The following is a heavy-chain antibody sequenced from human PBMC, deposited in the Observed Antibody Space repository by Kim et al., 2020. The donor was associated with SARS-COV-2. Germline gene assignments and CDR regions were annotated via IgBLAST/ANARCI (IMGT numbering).Heavy chain of an antibody. CDR3: ARGWRGMVRGVIPTWLDY. CDR2: ISSSSSTI. D-gene: IGHD3-10*01. Sequence: GGSLRLSCAASGFTFSSYSMNWVRQAPGKGLEWVSYISSSSSTIYYADSVKGRFTISRDNAKNSLYLQMNSLRAEDTAVYYCARGWRGMVRGVIPTWLDYWGQGTLVTVSS. J-gene: IGHJ4*02. V-gene: IGHV3-48*04. CDR1: GFTFSSYS.